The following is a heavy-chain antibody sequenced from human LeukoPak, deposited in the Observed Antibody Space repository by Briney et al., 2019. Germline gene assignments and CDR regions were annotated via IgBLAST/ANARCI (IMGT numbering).Heavy chain of an antibody. V-gene: IGHV1-2*02. CDR1: GYTFTSYD. CDR3: ASPTALVPGDAFDI. D-gene: IGHD6-13*01. J-gene: IGHJ3*02. Sequence: GASVKVSCKASGYTFTSYDINWVRQAPGQGLEWMGWINPNSGGTNYAQKFQGRVTMTRDTSISTAYMELSRLRSDDTAVYYCASPTALVPGDAFDIWGQGTMVTVSS. CDR2: INPNSGGT.